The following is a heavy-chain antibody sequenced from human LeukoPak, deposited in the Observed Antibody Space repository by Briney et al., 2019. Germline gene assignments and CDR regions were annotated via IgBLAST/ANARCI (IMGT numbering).Heavy chain of an antibody. CDR3: AVSSGWYCGLGAFDI. V-gene: IGHV3-11*04. CDR1: GFTFSDYY. CDR2: ISSSGSTI. Sequence: GGSLRLSCAASGFTFSDYYMSWIRQAPGKGLEWVSYISSSGSTIYYADSVKGRFTISRDNAKNSLYLQMNSLRAEDTAVYYCAVSSGWYCGLGAFDIWRQATMVTVSS. D-gene: IGHD6-19*01. J-gene: IGHJ3*02.